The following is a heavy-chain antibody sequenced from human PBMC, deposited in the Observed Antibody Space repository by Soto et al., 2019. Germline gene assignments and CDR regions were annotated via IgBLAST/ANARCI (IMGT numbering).Heavy chain of an antibody. J-gene: IGHJ5*02. CDR1: GYTFTSYD. CDR3: ARGRIGDLFVP. Sequence: QVQLVQSGAEVKKPGASVKVSCKASGYTFTSYDINWVRQATGQGLEWMGWMNPNSGNTGYAQKFQGRVFMPRNTSINTAYMELSRLRSEDTAVDYFARGRIGDLFVPWGQGPLVTVSS. CDR2: MNPNSGNT. V-gene: IGHV1-8*01. D-gene: IGHD3-16*02.